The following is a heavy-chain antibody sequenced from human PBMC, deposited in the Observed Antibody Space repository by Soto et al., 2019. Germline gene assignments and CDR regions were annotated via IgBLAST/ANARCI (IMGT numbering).Heavy chain of an antibody. CDR3: ARGRDGGAAN. J-gene: IGHJ4*02. CDR1: GGSFSGYY. D-gene: IGHD4-17*01. V-gene: IGHV4-34*01. CDR2: INPSGST. Sequence: QVQLQQWGAGLLKPSETLSLTCAVYGGSFSGYYWSWIRQPPGKGLVWIGEINPSGSTSYTPSRTSRVTVSGDTPKTQFSLKLTSVTAADTAVYYCARGRDGGAANWGQGTLVTVSS.